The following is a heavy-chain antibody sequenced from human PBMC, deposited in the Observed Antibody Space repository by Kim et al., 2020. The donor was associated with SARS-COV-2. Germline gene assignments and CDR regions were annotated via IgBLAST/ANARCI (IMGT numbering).Heavy chain of an antibody. Sequence: TYYAGSVMGRYTISRDNTKSTLYLQMSRLRAEDTTMYYCVNRRLWYGGVYWGQGTLVTVSS. J-gene: IGHJ4*02. V-gene: IGHV3-64D*09. D-gene: IGHD3-10*01. CDR2: T. CDR3: VNRRLWYGGVY.